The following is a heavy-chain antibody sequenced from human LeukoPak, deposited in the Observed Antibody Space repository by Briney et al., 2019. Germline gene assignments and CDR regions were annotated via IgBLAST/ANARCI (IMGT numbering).Heavy chain of an antibody. CDR3: ACPVYSSSWYWFDP. CDR2: INHSGST. CDR1: GGSISSSSYY. J-gene: IGHJ5*02. V-gene: IGHV4-39*07. D-gene: IGHD6-13*01. Sequence: SETLSLTCTVSGGSISSSSYYWSWIRQPPGKGLEWIGEINHSGSTNYNPSLKSRVTISVDTSRNQFSLKLSSVTAADTAVYYCACPVYSSSWYWFDPWGQGTLVTVSS.